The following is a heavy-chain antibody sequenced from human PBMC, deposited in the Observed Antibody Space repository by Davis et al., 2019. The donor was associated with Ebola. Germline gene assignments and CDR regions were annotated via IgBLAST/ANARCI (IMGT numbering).Heavy chain of an antibody. J-gene: IGHJ6*02. CDR3: ARDLYYYDMDV. Sequence: LRLSCTVSGGSISSGGYYWSWIRQHPGKGLEWIGYIYYSGSTYYNPSLKSRVTISVDTSKNQFSLKLSSVTAADTAVYYCARDLYYYDMDVWGQGTTVTVSS. CDR1: GGSISSGGYY. CDR2: IYYSGST. V-gene: IGHV4-31*03.